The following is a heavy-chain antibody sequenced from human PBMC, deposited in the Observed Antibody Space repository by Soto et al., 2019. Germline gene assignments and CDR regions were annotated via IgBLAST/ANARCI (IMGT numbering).Heavy chain of an antibody. CDR1: GFTFSSYG. J-gene: IGHJ6*02. D-gene: IGHD6-13*01. Sequence: GGSLRLSCAASGFTFSSYGMHWVRQAPGKGLEWVAVISYDGSNKYYADSVKGRFTISRDNSKNTLYLQMNSLRAEDMAVYYCAKDGAHSSSWYLYGMDVWGQGTTVTVSS. CDR2: ISYDGSNK. V-gene: IGHV3-30*18. CDR3: AKDGAHSSSWYLYGMDV.